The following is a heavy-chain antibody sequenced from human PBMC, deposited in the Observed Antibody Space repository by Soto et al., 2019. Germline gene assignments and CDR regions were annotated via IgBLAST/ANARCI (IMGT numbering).Heavy chain of an antibody. D-gene: IGHD3-3*01. CDR1: GFTFSSYG. CDR3: ARDNPRFLEWSPLYGMDV. V-gene: IGHV3-33*01. Sequence: GGSLRLSCAASGFTFSSYGMHWVRQAPGKGLEWVAVIWYDGSNKYYADSVKGRFTISRDNSKNTLYLQMNSLRAEDTAVYYCARDNPRFLEWSPLYGMDVWGQGTTVTVSS. J-gene: IGHJ6*02. CDR2: IWYDGSNK.